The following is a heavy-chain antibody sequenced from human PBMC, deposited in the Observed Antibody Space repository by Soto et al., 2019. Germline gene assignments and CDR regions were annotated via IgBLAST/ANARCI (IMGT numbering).Heavy chain of an antibody. V-gene: IGHV1-69*01. J-gene: IGHJ4*02. CDR1: GGTYRNYA. Sequence: QVHLVQSGAEVKKPGSSVRVSCKASGGTYRNYAVNWVRQAPGQGLEWMGGIIPISGTTNYAQKFQGRVTITADESMSTAYMELRRLRSEDTAVYFCARDEGDDSSGYYDVNYWGQGTLVTVSS. CDR2: IIPISGTT. D-gene: IGHD3-22*01. CDR3: ARDEGDDSSGYYDVNY.